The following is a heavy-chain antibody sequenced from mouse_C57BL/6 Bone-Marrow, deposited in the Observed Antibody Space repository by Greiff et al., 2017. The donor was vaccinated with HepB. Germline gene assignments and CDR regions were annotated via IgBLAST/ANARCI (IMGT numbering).Heavy chain of an antibody. V-gene: IGHV5-4*01. Sequence: DVQLQESGGGLVKPGGSLKLSCAASGFTFSSYAMSWVRQTPEKRLEWVATISDGGSYTYYPDNVKGRFTISRDNAKNNLYLQMSHLKSEDTAMYYCARDRLLTTVVMDYWGQGTSVTVSS. J-gene: IGHJ4*01. D-gene: IGHD1-1*01. CDR1: GFTFSSYA. CDR3: ARDRLLTTVVMDY. CDR2: ISDGGSYT.